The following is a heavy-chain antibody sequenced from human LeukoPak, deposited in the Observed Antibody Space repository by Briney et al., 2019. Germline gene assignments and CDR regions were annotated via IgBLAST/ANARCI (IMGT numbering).Heavy chain of an antibody. V-gene: IGHV1-3*01. CDR2: INAGNGYT. CDR1: GYTFTSYA. D-gene: IGHD1-26*01. J-gene: IGHJ4*02. Sequence: ASVKVSCKASGYTFTSYAMHWVRQAPGQRLEWMGWINAGNGYTKYSQKFQGRVTITRDTSASTAHMELSSLRSEDTAVYYCAREKWELPLDYWGQGTLVTVSS. CDR3: AREKWELPLDY.